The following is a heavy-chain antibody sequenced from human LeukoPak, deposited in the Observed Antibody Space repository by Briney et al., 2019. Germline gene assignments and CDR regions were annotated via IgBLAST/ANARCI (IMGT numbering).Heavy chain of an antibody. CDR1: GFTFDDYA. Sequence: GGSLRLSCAASGFTFDDYAMHWVRHAPGKGLEWVSGISWNSGSIGYADSVKGRFTISRANAKNSLYLQMNSLRAEDTALYYCAKVFYDSSGYYLDYWGQGTLVTVSS. V-gene: IGHV3-9*01. CDR2: ISWNSGSI. D-gene: IGHD3-22*01. CDR3: AKVFYDSSGYYLDY. J-gene: IGHJ4*02.